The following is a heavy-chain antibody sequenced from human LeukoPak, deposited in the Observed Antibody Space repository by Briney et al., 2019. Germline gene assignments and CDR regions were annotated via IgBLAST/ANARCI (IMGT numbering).Heavy chain of an antibody. CDR1: GFTFSYSA. D-gene: IGHD3-22*01. Sequence: GGSLRLSCAASGFTFSYSAMSWVRQAPGEGLEWVSAISGSGATTSYADSVQGRFTVSRDNSKNTLYLQMNNLGPEDTARYYCAKDSATMIVVIWEDWGQGTLVAVSS. CDR2: ISGSGATT. V-gene: IGHV3-23*01. CDR3: AKDSATMIVVIWED. J-gene: IGHJ4*02.